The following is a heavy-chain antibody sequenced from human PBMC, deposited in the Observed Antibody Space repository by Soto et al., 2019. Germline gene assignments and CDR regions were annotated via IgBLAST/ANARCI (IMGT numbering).Heavy chain of an antibody. Sequence: GGYLRLSCAASGFTVSSNFMTWVRQAPGKGLEWVSVIYTTGSTYYADSVKGRFTISRDNSKNTLFLQMNSLRAEDTAVYYCARDRAETGNYAALIIDWGQGTLVTVSS. V-gene: IGHV3-66*01. CDR1: GFTVSSNF. CDR3: ARDRAETGNYAALIID. D-gene: IGHD1-7*01. J-gene: IGHJ4*02. CDR2: IYTTGST.